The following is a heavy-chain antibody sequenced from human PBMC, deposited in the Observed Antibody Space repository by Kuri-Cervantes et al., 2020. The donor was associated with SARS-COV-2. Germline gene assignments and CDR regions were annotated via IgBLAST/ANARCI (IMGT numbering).Heavy chain of an antibody. CDR3: ARDRWTVSGGLDY. D-gene: IGHD3-10*02. CDR2: ISSRGDSP. J-gene: IGHJ4*02. Sequence: GGSLRLSCAASGFGVTSYNVNWVRQAPGKGLEWVSSISSRGDSPGCADSVKGRFTISRDNAKNSLYLQLNSLRAEDTAVYYCARDRWTVSGGLDYWGQGTLVTVSS. CDR1: GFGVTSYN. V-gene: IGHV3-21*04.